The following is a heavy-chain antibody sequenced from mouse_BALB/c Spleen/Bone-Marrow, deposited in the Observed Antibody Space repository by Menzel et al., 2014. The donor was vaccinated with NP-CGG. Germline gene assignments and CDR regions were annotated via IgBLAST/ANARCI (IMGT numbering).Heavy chain of an antibody. Sequence: EVHLVESGGGLVKPGGSLKLSCAASGFSFSNYGMSWLRQTPEKRLEWVGTISGGGRYTFFSDSVKGRFTISRDKAKNVQYLQLSSLRSVDTALYFCARQAYKDQTEDSFICGGQGTLVPVSA. CDR3: ARQAYKDQTEDSFIC. D-gene: IGHD1-1*01. CDR1: GFSFSNYG. CDR2: ISGGGRYT. V-gene: IGHV5-9-2*01. J-gene: IGHJ3*01.